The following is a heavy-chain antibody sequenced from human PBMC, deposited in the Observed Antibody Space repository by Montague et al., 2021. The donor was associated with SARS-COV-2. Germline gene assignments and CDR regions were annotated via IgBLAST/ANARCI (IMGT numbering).Heavy chain of an antibody. CDR3: AGKVLTVPADY. D-gene: IGHD4-11*01. J-gene: IGHJ4*02. CDR2: IYYGGIA. V-gene: IGHV4-4*02. Sequence: SETLSLTCAVSGVSITSTNWWSLVRQPPRKGLEWIGEIYYGGIATYNPSLNSRATIAMDRSRDLFSLKLSSVTAADTAIYYCAGKVLTVPADYWGQGTLVTVS. CDR1: GVSITSTNW.